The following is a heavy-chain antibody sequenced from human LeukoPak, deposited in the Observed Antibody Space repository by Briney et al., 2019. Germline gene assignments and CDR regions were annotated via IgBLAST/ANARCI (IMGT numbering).Heavy chain of an antibody. J-gene: IGHJ5*02. CDR2: IYTSGST. CDR1: GGSVSSGNVY. Sequence: ASQTLSLTCTVSGGSVSSGNVYWNWIRQPAGKGLEWIGRIYTSGSTNYNPSLKSRVTISVDTSKNQFSLKLSSVTAADTAVYYCARERGYSGYDEAVFDPWGQGTLVTVSS. D-gene: IGHD5-12*01. CDR3: ARERGYSGYDEAVFDP. V-gene: IGHV4-61*02.